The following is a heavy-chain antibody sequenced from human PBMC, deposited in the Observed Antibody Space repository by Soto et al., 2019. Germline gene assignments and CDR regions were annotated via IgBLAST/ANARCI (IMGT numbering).Heavy chain of an antibody. CDR3: ARHEKDRSCPGP. Sequence: SETLSLTCTVSGGSISSSSYYWGWIRQPPGKGLEWIGSIYYSGSTYYNSSLKSRVTMSVDTSKNQFSLKVNSVTAADTAVYKCARHEKDRSCPGPWGQGTPVTVSP. CDR1: GGSISSSSYY. V-gene: IGHV4-39*01. CDR2: IYYSGST. J-gene: IGHJ5*02.